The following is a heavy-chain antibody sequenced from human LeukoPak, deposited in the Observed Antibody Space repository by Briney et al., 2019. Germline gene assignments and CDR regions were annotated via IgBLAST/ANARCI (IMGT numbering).Heavy chain of an antibody. V-gene: IGHV3-7*01. D-gene: IGHD3-22*01. Sequence: GGSLRLSCAASGFTCSNSWMSWVRQAPGKGLEWVATIKPDGSAQYYVDSVKGRFTISRDNAKNSLVLQINSLRAEDTAVYYCANGGTYSSGPWGQGTLDTVSS. CDR1: GFTCSNSW. J-gene: IGHJ5*02. CDR2: IKPDGSAQ. CDR3: ANGGTYSSGP.